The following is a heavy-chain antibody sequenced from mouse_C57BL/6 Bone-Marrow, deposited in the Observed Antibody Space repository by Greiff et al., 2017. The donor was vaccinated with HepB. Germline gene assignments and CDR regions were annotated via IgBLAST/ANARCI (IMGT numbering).Heavy chain of an antibody. CDR1: GYTFTSYW. D-gene: IGHD1-1*01. CDR3: AKESSSYAMDH. Sequence: QVQLKQPGAELVKPGASVKLSCKASGYTFTSYWMHWVKQRPGQGLEWIGMIHPNSGSTNYNEKFKSKATLTVDKSSSTAYMQLSSLTSEDSAVYYCAKESSSYAMDHWGQGTSVTVSS. CDR2: IHPNSGST. V-gene: IGHV1-64*01. J-gene: IGHJ4*01.